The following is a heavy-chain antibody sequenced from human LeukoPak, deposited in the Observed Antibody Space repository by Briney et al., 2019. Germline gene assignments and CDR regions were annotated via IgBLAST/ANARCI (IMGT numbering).Heavy chain of an antibody. D-gene: IGHD2/OR15-2a*01. CDR2: ISRSSRFI. CDR1: GFTFSTYS. Sequence: PGGSLRLSCAASGFTFSTYSMNWVRQAPGKGLEWVSSISRSSRFIFYADSVQGRFTISRDDAKDSLFLQMNSLRAEDTAVYYCARVSDAFHYFFDSWGQGTLVTVSS. V-gene: IGHV3-21*01. CDR3: ARVSDAFHYFFDS. J-gene: IGHJ4*02.